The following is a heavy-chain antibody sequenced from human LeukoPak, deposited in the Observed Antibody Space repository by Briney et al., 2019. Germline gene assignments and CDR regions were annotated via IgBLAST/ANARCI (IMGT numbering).Heavy chain of an antibody. CDR3: ARALVRGVIRLVFGY. J-gene: IGHJ4*02. CDR2: INTNTGNP. V-gene: IGHV7-4-1*02. D-gene: IGHD3-10*01. CDR1: GGTFSSYA. Sequence: ASVKVSCKASGGTFSSYAISWVRQAPGQGLEWMGWINTNTGNPTYAQGFTGRFVFSLDTSVSTAYLQISSLKAEDTAVYYCARALVRGVIRLVFGYWGQGALVTVSS.